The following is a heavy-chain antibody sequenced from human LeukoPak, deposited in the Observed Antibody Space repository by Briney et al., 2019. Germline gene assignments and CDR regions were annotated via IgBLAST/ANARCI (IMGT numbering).Heavy chain of an antibody. CDR1: GFPFSSYS. CDR3: AGDLSPLDYGDYVFHY. CDR2: ISSSSSYI. V-gene: IGHV3-21*01. J-gene: IGHJ4*02. Sequence: GGSLRLSCSASGFPFSSYSMIWVRQAPGKALEWVSSISSSSSYIYHADSVKGVFTLSRDNAKNSLYLRISSLRAEHTPVYYCAGDLSPLDYGDYVFHYGAQETLVRVSS. D-gene: IGHD4-17*01.